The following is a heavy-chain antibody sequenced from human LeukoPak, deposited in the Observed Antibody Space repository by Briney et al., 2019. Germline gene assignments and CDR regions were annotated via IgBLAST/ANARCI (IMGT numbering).Heavy chain of an antibody. D-gene: IGHD5-12*01. J-gene: IGHJ6*02. CDR1: GGTFSSYA. CDR2: TIPILGIA. V-gene: IGHV1-69*04. Sequence: SVKVSCKASGGTFSSYAISWVRQAPGQGLEWMGRTIPILGIANYAQKFQGRVTITADKSTSTAYMELSSLRSEDTAVYYCARDQRGYSGYGREDYGMDVWGQGTTVTVS. CDR3: ARDQRGYSGYGREDYGMDV.